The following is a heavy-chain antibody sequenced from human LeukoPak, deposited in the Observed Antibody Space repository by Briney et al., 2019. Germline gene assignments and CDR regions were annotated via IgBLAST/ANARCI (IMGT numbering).Heavy chain of an antibody. CDR1: GGSISSYY. Sequence: PSETLSLTCTVSGGSISSYYWSWIRQPPGKGLEWIGYIYYSGSTNYNPSLKSRVTISVDTSKNQFSLKLSSVTAADTAVYYCARGVVVTAIPLGVAFDIWGQGTMVTVSS. V-gene: IGHV4-59*01. CDR2: IYYSGST. CDR3: ARGVVVTAIPLGVAFDI. D-gene: IGHD2-21*02. J-gene: IGHJ3*02.